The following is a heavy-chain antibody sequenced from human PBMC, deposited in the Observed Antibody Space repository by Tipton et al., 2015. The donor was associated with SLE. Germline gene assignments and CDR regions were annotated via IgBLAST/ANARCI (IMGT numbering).Heavy chain of an antibody. D-gene: IGHD7-27*01. Sequence: TLSLTCTVSGGSISSSSYYWGWIRQPPGKGLEWIGSTYYSGSTYYNPSLKSRVTIPVDTSKNQFSLKLSSVTAADTAVYYCAREVNWGIDYWGQGTVVTVSS. CDR3: AREVNWGIDY. V-gene: IGHV4-39*07. J-gene: IGHJ4*02. CDR1: GGSISSSSYY. CDR2: TYYSGST.